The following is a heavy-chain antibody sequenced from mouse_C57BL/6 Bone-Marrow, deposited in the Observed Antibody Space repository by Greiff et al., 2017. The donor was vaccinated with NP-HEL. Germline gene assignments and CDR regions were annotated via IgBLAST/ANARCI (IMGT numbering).Heavy chain of an antibody. CDR3: ARYYGSSYYFDY. CDR2: IYPGDGDT. CDR1: GYAFSSYW. J-gene: IGHJ2*01. V-gene: IGHV1-80*01. Sequence: QVQLQQSGAELVKPGASVKISCKASGYAFSSYWVNWVKQRPGKGLEWIGQIYPGDGDTNYNGKFKGKATLTADKSSSTAYMQLSSLTSEDSAVYFCARYYGSSYYFDYWGQGTTLTVSS. D-gene: IGHD1-1*01.